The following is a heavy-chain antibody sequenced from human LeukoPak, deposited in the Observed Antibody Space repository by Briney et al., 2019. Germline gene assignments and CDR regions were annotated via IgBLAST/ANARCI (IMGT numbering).Heavy chain of an antibody. D-gene: IGHD3-9*01. CDR3: GRRTYYDTLTGYNYWYFDL. Sequence: SETLSLTCTVSGGSISSYYWSWIRQPPGKGLEWIVYSNYRGSTDYNPSLKSRVTFSVDTSKNQFSLRLTSVTAADTAVYYCGRRTYYDTLTGYNYWYFDLWGRGTLVTVSS. CDR1: GGSISSYY. V-gene: IGHV4-59*01. J-gene: IGHJ2*01. CDR2: SNYRGST.